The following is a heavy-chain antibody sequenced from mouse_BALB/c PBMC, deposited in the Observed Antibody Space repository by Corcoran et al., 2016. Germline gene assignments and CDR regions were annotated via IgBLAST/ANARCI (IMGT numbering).Heavy chain of an antibody. Sequence: EVQLQQYGPELGKPGGSVKISCRTSGYTFTAYTMHWVKQSHGMRLEWIGGINPNNGGTSYHQKFKGKATLTVDKSSSTAYMELRSLTSEDSAVYYCSRCGNYGGDYWGQGSSVTVSA. CDR3: SRCGNYGGDY. J-gene: IGHJ4*01. CDR1: GYTFTAYT. CDR2: INPNNGGT. D-gene: IGHD2-1*01. V-gene: IGHV1-26*01.